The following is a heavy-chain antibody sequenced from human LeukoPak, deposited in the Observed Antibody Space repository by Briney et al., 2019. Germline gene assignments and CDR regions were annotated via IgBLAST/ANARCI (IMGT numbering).Heavy chain of an antibody. CDR1: GGTFSSYA. V-gene: IGHV7-4-1*02. Sequence: GASVKVSCKASGGTFSSYAISWVRQAPGQGLEWMGWINTNTGNPTYAQGFTGRFVFSLDTSVSTAYLQISSLKAEDTAVYYCARDILEHTVDTAMVTDYWGQGTLVTVSS. CDR3: ARDILEHTVDTAMVTDY. D-gene: IGHD5-18*01. CDR2: INTNTGNP. J-gene: IGHJ4*02.